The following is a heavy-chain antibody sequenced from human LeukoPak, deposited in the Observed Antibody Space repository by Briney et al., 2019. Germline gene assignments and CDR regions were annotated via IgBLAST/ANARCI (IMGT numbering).Heavy chain of an antibody. D-gene: IGHD6-19*01. CDR2: GGGSDGST. V-gene: IGHV3-23*01. CDR1: GFTFSNYP. CDR3: AKRDSIGGWVDY. J-gene: IGHJ4*02. Sequence: GGSLRLSCAASGFTFSNYPMGWVRQPPGKGLQWVSIGGGSDGSTYYGDPVKGRFTISSDNSKDTLYLQMNSLRADDTAVYFCAKRDSIGGWVDYWGEGGLVSVSS.